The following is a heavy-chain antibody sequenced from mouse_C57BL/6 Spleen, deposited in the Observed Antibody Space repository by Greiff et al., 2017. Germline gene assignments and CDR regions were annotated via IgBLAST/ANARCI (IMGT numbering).Heavy chain of an antibody. CDR3: ARRYYGSSYGYFDV. J-gene: IGHJ1*03. CDR1: GYTFTSYD. V-gene: IGHV1-85*01. Sequence: LVESGPELVKPGASVKLSCKASGYTFTSYDINWVKQRPGQGLEWIGWIYPRDGSTKYNEKFKGKATLTVDTSSSTAYMELHSLTSEDSAVYFCARRYYGSSYGYFDVWGTGTTVTVSS. CDR2: IYPRDGST. D-gene: IGHD1-1*01.